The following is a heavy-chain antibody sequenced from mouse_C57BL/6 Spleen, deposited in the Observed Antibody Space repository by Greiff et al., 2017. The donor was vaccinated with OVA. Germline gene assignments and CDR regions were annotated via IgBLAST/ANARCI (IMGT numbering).Heavy chain of an antibody. J-gene: IGHJ4*01. D-gene: IGHD1-1*01. CDR2: IYPSDSET. Sequence: VQLQQPGAELVRPGSSVKLSCKASGYTFTSYWMDWVKQRPGQGLEWIGNIYPSDSETHYNQKFKDKATLTVDKSSSTAYMQLSSLTSEDSAVYYCARQDGTPYAMDYWGQGTSVTVSS. V-gene: IGHV1-61*01. CDR1: GYTFTSYW. CDR3: ARQDGTPYAMDY.